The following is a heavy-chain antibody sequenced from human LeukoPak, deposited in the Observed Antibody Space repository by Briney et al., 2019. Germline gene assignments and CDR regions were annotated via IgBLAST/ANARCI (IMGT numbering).Heavy chain of an antibody. D-gene: IGHD5-12*01. CDR3: ARQSGNGYSGYDFQAFDI. CDR2: NYYSGST. CDR1: GGSISSYY. V-gene: IGHV4-59*08. Sequence: PSETLSLTCTVSGGSISSYYESWIRQPPGKGLVWIGYNYYSGSTNYNPSLKSRVTISVDTSKNQFSLKLSSVTAADTAVYYCARQSGNGYSGYDFQAFDIWGQGTMVTVSS. J-gene: IGHJ3*02.